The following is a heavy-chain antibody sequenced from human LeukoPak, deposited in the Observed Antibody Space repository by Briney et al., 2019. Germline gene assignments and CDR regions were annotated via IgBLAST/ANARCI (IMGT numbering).Heavy chain of an antibody. CDR2: IIPIFGTA. D-gene: IGHD4-17*01. J-gene: IGHJ4*02. CDR3: ARGMTTVTTRLDY. V-gene: IGHV1-69*13. CDR1: GGTFSSYA. Sequence: AAPVKVSCKASGGTFSSYAISWVRQAPGQGLEWMGGIIPIFGTANYAQKFQGRVKITADESTSTAYMELSSLRSEDTAVYYCARGMTTVTTRLDYWGQGTLVTVSS.